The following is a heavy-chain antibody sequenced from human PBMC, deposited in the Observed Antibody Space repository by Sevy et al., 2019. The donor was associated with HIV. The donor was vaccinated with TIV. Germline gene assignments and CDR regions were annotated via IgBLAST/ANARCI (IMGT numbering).Heavy chain of an antibody. CDR2: INHSGST. V-gene: IGHV4-34*01. J-gene: IGHJ6*03. CDR3: AREGVGRDVVVVAAADLYYMDV. CDR1: GGSFSGYY. Sequence: SETLSLTCAVYGGSFSGYYWSWIRQPPGKGLEWIGEINHSGSTNYNPSLKSRVTISVDTSKNQFSLKLSSVTAADTAVYYCAREGVGRDVVVVAAADLYYMDVWGKGTTVTVSS. D-gene: IGHD2-15*01.